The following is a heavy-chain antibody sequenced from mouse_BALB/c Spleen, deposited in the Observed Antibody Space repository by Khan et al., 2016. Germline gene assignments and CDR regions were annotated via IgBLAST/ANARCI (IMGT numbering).Heavy chain of an antibody. CDR2: ISSGSSAI. CDR1: GFTFSFFG. CDR3: ARGDY. V-gene: IGHV5-17*02. J-gene: IGHJ2*01. Sequence: VQLKESGGGLVQPGGSRKLSCAASGFTFSFFGMHWVRQAPEKGLEWVAYISSGSSAIYYAETVKGRFTIARDNPTNTLLLQMTSLRSEYTAMYYCARGDYWGQGTTLTVSS.